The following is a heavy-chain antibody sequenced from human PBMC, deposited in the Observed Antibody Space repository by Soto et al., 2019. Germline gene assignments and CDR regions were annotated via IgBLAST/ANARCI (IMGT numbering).Heavy chain of an antibody. J-gene: IGHJ4*02. CDR3: ARVRLYDYIWGSDRPYDY. CDR2: IYTGGST. Sequence: EVQVVESGGGLVQPGGSLRLSCAASGFTVSTNYMSWVRQAPGKGLEWVSVIYTGGSTYYADSVKGRFTISRDNSKNTLYLQMNSLRAGDTAVYYCARVRLYDYIWGSDRPYDYWGQGTLVTVSS. CDR1: GFTVSTNY. D-gene: IGHD3-16*02. V-gene: IGHV3-66*01.